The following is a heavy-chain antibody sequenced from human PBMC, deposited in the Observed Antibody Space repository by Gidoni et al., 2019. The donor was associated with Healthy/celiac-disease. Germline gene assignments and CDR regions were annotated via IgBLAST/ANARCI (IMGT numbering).Heavy chain of an antibody. Sequence: QVQLQQWGAGLLKPSETLSLTCAVYGGSFSGYYWSWIRQPPGKGLEWIGEINHSGSTNYNPSLKRRVTISVDTSKHQFSLKLSSVTAADTAVYYCARGQKRGIAARQVRYNWFDPWGQGTLVTVSS. CDR2: INHSGST. D-gene: IGHD6-6*01. J-gene: IGHJ5*02. CDR3: ARGQKRGIAARQVRYNWFDP. CDR1: GGSFSGYY. V-gene: IGHV4-34*01.